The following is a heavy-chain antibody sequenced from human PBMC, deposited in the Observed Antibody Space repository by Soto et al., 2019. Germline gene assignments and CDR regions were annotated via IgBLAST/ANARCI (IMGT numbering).Heavy chain of an antibody. J-gene: IGHJ3*02. Sequence: GGSLRLSCAASGFTFSSYGMHWVRQAPGKGLEWVAVISYDGSNKYYADSVKGRFTISRDNSKNTLYLQMNSLRAEDTAVYYCAKDYYDSSGYYVNGAFDIWGQGTMVTVSS. CDR3: AKDYYDSSGYYVNGAFDI. CDR1: GFTFSSYG. V-gene: IGHV3-30*18. D-gene: IGHD3-22*01. CDR2: ISYDGSNK.